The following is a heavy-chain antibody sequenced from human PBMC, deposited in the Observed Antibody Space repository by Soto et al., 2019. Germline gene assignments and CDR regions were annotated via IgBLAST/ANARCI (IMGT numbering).Heavy chain of an antibody. J-gene: IGHJ4*02. Sequence: EVQLVESGGGLVKPGGSLRLSCAVSGFTFDKVWMNWVRQAPGKGLEWVGRIKRKTDGGTTDYAAPVKGRFTISRDDSTNMLYWQMNSLKTEDTGMYFCTTGRDDLIYWGQGTLVTVSS. V-gene: IGHV3-15*07. CDR2: IKRKTDGGTT. D-gene: IGHD2-8*01. CDR3: TTGRDDLIY. CDR1: GFTFDKVW.